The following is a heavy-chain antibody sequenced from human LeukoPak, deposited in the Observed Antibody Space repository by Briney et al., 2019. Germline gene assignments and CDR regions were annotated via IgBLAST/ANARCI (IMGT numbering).Heavy chain of an antibody. Sequence: GESLKISCRGSGYSFTSYWIGWVRQMPGKGLEWMGIIYPGDSDTRYSPSFQGQVTISADKSISTAYLQWSSLKASDTAMYYCARHGSVPQDAFDIWGQGTMVTVSS. CDR1: GYSFTSYW. V-gene: IGHV5-51*01. CDR2: IYPGDSDT. CDR3: ARHGSVPQDAFDI. J-gene: IGHJ3*02. D-gene: IGHD1-26*01.